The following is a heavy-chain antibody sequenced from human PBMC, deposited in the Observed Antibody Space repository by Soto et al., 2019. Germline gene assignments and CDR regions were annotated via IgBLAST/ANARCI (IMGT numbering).Heavy chain of an antibody. Sequence: GGSLRLSCAASGFTFSSYGIHWVRQAPGKGLEWVAVISYDGSNKYYADSVKGRFTISRDNSKNTLYLQMKSLRAEDTAVYYCAKDSLVAYYYYGMDVWGQGTTVTVYS. J-gene: IGHJ6*02. CDR3: AKDSLVAYYYYGMDV. D-gene: IGHD2-15*01. CDR2: ISYDGSNK. V-gene: IGHV3-30*18. CDR1: GFTFSSYG.